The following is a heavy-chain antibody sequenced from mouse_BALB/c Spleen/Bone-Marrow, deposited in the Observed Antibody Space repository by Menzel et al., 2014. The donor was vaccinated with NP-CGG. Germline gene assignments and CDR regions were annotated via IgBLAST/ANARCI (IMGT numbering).Heavy chain of an antibody. V-gene: IGHV5-17*02. D-gene: IGHD1-1*01. J-gene: IGHJ2*01. CDR3: ARSGSSSGYFDY. CDR2: ISSGGSTI. Sequence: EVKLVESGGGLVQPGGSRKLSCAASGFTFSSFAMHWVRQAPEKGLEWVAYISSGGSTIYYADTVMGRFTISRDNPKNTLFLQMTSLRSEDTAMYYCARSGSSSGYFDYWGQGTTLTVSS. CDR1: GFTFSSFA.